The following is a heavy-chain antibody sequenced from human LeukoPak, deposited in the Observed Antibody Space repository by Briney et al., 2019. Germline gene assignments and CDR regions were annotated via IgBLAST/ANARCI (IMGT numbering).Heavy chain of an antibody. D-gene: IGHD5-24*01. CDR1: GFTFSSCS. CDR2: ISSSSSYI. J-gene: IGHJ4*02. V-gene: IGHV3-21*01. Sequence: GGSLRLSCAASGFTFSSCSMNWVRQAPGKGLEWVSSISSSSSYIYYADSVKGRFTISRDNAKNSLYLQMNSLRAEDTAVYYCASRDGYNWGFNYWGQGTLVTVSS. CDR3: ASRDGYNWGFNY.